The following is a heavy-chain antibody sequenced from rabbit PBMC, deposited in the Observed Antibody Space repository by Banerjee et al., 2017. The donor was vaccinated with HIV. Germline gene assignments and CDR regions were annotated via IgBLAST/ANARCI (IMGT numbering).Heavy chain of an antibody. Sequence: EWIACIDTGSSGFTYSASWAKGRFTISKTSSTTVTLQMTSLTVADTATYFCARGYYLDLWGPGTLVTVS. D-gene: IGHD1-1*01. CDR3: ARGYYLDL. V-gene: IGHV1S40*01. J-gene: IGHJ4*01. CDR2: IDTGSSGFT.